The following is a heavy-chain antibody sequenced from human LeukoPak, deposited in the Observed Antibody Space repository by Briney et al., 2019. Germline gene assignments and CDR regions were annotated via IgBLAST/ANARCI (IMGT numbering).Heavy chain of an antibody. CDR3: ARDEGSVPGTFDY. CDR2: ISTHTGNP. CDR1: GYTFTNYA. V-gene: IGHV7-4-1*02. Sequence: GASVKVSCKASGYTFTNYAMNWLRQAPGQGLEWMGWISTHTGNPTYAQGFTGRFVFSLDTSVSTAYLQLSSLKADDTAVYYCARDEGSVPGTFDYWGQGTLVTVSS. J-gene: IGHJ4*02. D-gene: IGHD6-13*01.